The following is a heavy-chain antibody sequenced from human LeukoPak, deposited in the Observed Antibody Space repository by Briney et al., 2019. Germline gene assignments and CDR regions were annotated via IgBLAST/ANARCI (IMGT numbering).Heavy chain of an antibody. CDR2: INHSGST. V-gene: IGHV4-34*01. CDR3: ARGHYYDSSGYYPDDYYGMDV. J-gene: IGHJ6*02. Sequence: SETLSLTCAVYGGSFSGYYWSWIRQPPGKGLEWIGEINHSGSTNYNPSLKSRVTISVDTSKNQFSLKLSSVTAADTAVYYCARGHYYDSSGYYPDDYYGMDVWGQGTTVTVSS. D-gene: IGHD3-22*01. CDR1: GGSFSGYY.